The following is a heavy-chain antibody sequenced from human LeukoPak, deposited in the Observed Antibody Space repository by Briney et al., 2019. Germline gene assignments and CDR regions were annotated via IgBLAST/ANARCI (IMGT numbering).Heavy chain of an antibody. V-gene: IGHV3-30*18. D-gene: IGHD5-18*01. CDR2: ISDDGSNK. Sequence: GRSLRLSCAASGFTFRSYGMHWVRQAPGKGLEWVAVISDDGSNKYYADSVKGRFTISRDSSKNTLSPQMNSLRVEDTAVYYCAKDNKRYSCDYWGQGTLVTVSS. CDR1: GFTFRSYG. J-gene: IGHJ4*02. CDR3: AKDNKRYSCDY.